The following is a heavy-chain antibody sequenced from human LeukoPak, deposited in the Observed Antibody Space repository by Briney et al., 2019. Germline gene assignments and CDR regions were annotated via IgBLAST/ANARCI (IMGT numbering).Heavy chain of an antibody. CDR2: IKDDGSER. D-gene: IGHD5-24*01. J-gene: IGHJ4*02. CDR1: ASTFSMYW. CDR3: TIAEGYK. Sequence: GGSLRLSCAASASTFSMYWMTWIRQAPGKGLEWVANIKDDGSERYYVDSVKGRFTISRDNAKNSLYLQMNSLRVEDTAMYYCTIAEGYKWGQGTLVTVSS. V-gene: IGHV3-7*01.